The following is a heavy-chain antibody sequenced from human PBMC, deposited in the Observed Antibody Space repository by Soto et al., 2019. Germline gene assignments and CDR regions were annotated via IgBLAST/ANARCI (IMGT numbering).Heavy chain of an antibody. CDR2: IIPIFGTA. J-gene: IGHJ4*02. V-gene: IGHV1-69*12. CDR1: GGTFSSYA. Sequence: QVQLVQSGAEVKKLGSSVKVSCKASGGTFSSYAISWVRQAPGQGLEWMGGIIPIFGTANYAQKFQGRVTITADESTSTAYMELSSLRSEDTAVYYCARSLLPYYGSGSPGYWGQGTLVTVSS. CDR3: ARSLLPYYGSGSPGY. D-gene: IGHD3-10*01.